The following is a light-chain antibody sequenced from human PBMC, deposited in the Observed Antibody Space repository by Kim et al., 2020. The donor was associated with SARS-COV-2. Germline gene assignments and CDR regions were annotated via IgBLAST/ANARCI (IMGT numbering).Light chain of an antibody. CDR3: QVWDSSSDHYV. CDR2: YDS. J-gene: IGLJ1*01. CDR1: NIGSKS. Sequence: APGKTARITCGGNNIGSKSVHWYQQKPGQAPVLVIYYDSDRPSGIPERFSGSNSGNTATLTISRVEAGDEADYYCQVWDSSSDHYVFETGTKVTVL. V-gene: IGLV3-21*04.